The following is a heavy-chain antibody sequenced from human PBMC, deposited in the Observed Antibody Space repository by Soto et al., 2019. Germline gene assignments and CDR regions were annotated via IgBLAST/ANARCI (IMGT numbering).Heavy chain of an antibody. CDR1: GFSLSTSGVG. Sequence: QITLKESGPTLVKPTQTLTLTCTFSGFSLSTSGVGVGWIRQPPGKALEWLALIYWDDDKRYSPSLKCRLTITQYTSKHLAVLTLTNIDTSDIATYYTPHISTLARWCFDPWGQGTLVTVST. D-gene: IGHD2-8*01. CDR3: PHISTLARWCFDP. CDR2: IYWDDDK. J-gene: IGHJ5*02. V-gene: IGHV2-5*02.